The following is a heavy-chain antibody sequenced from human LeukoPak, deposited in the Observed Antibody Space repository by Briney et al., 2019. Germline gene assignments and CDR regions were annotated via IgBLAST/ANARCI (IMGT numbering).Heavy chain of an antibody. CDR2: INESGTT. Sequence: KASETLSLTCAVFGGSFSGYYWTWVRQAPGKGLEWIGEINESGTTNYNASPNNRVTISVDTSKNQFSLKLSSVTAADTAVYYCASGLQFDFWGQGTLVTVSS. D-gene: IGHD4-11*01. J-gene: IGHJ4*02. V-gene: IGHV4-34*01. CDR3: ASGLQFDF. CDR1: GGSFSGYY.